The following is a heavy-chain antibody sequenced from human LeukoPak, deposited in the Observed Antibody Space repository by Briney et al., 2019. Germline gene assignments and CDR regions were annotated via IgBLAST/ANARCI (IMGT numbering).Heavy chain of an antibody. D-gene: IGHD4-17*01. CDR3: ARDLPKPTVTSNWFDP. CDR1: GFTFSSYW. J-gene: IGHJ5*02. CDR2: IKQDGSEK. V-gene: IGHV3-7*03. Sequence: PGQSLRLSCAASGFTFSSYWMSWVRQPPGKWLEWVANIKQDGSEKYYMDSVKGRLTISRDNAKNSLYLQMNSLRAEDTAVYYCARDLPKPTVTSNWFDPWGQGTLVTVSS.